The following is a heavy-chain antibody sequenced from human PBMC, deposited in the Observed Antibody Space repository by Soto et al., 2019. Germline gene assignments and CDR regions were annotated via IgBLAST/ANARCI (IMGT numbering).Heavy chain of an antibody. Sequence: SETLSLTYAVYGGSFSGYYWSWIRQPPGKGLEWIGEINHSGSTNYNPSLKSRVTISVDTSKNQFSLKLSSVTAADTAVYYCARDLKIAAAGIFDYWGQGTLVTVSS. CDR1: GGSFSGYY. D-gene: IGHD6-13*01. CDR3: ARDLKIAAAGIFDY. V-gene: IGHV4-34*01. CDR2: INHSGST. J-gene: IGHJ4*02.